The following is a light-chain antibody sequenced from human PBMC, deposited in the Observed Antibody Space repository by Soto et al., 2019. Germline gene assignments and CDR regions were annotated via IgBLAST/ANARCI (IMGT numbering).Light chain of an antibody. V-gene: IGKV1-5*03. CDR3: QQYDSYSRT. J-gene: IGKJ1*01. Sequence: DIQMTQSPSTLSASVGDRVTITCRASQSINSWLAWYQQKPGKAPKLLIYKASSLKTGVPSRFSGSGSGTAFTLTISSLQPDDFATYYCQQYDSYSRTFGQGTKVEIK. CDR1: QSINSW. CDR2: KAS.